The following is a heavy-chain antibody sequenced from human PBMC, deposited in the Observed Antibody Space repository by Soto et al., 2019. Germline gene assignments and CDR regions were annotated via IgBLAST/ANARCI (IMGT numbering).Heavy chain of an antibody. J-gene: IGHJ6*02. CDR2: IYSGGST. V-gene: IGHV3-53*04. D-gene: IGHD3-9*01. CDR1: GFTVSSNY. Sequence: GGSLRLSCAASGFTVSSNYMSWVRQAPGKGLEWVSVIYSGGSTYYADSVKGRFTISRHNSKNTQYLQMNSLRAEDTAVYFCARVIDDILTGYYYYYGMDVWGQGTTVTVSS. CDR3: ARVIDDILTGYYYYYGMDV.